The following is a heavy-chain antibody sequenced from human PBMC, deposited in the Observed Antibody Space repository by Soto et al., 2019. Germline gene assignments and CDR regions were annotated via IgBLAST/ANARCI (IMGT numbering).Heavy chain of an antibody. V-gene: IGHV3-15*01. CDR3: TTDPGDYEDF. CDR2: IKNKADGGTT. D-gene: IGHD4-17*01. CDR1: GITFTNAW. J-gene: IGHJ4*02. Sequence: EVQLVESGGDLVKPGGCLRLSCAASGITFTNAWMSWVRQAPGKGLEWVGRIKNKADGGTTDYAAPVRGRFTISRDDSKNTLFLQTNSLETEDTAVYYCTTDPGDYEDFWGRGTLVTVSS.